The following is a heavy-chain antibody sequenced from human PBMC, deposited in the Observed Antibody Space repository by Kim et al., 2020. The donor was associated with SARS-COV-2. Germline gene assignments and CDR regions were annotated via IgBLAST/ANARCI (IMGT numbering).Heavy chain of an antibody. CDR3: AKVNPKPEYYYDSSGYPDY. J-gene: IGHJ4*02. V-gene: IGHV3-23*01. D-gene: IGHD3-22*01. Sequence: GRFTISRDNSKNTLYLQMNSLRAEDTAVYYCAKVNPKPEYYYDSSGYPDYWGQGTLVTVSS.